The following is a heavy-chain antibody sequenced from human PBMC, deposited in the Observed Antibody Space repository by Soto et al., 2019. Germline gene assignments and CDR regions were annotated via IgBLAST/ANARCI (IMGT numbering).Heavy chain of an antibody. Sequence: ASVKVSCKASGYTFTSYDINWVRQATGQGLEWMGWMNPNSGNTGYAQKFQGWVTMTRDTSISTAYMELSRLRSDDTAVYYCARGGLVVVPAGLNWFDPWGQGTLVTVSS. D-gene: IGHD2-2*01. CDR1: GYTFTSYD. CDR2: MNPNSGNT. J-gene: IGHJ5*02. V-gene: IGHV1-8*01. CDR3: ARGGLVVVPAGLNWFDP.